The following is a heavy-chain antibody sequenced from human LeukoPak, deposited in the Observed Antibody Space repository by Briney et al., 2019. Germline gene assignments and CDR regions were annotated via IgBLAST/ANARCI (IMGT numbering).Heavy chain of an antibody. CDR3: ARRRYYDGSGYLE. Sequence: SETLSLTCTVSGGSISSSNYYWGWIRQPPGKGLEWIGTIYYSGRTYYSPSLKSRVTMSVDPSNNQFSLNLRSVTAADTAVYYCARRRYYDGSGYLEWGQGTLLSVSS. CDR2: IYYSGRT. V-gene: IGHV4-39*01. J-gene: IGHJ1*01. CDR1: GGSISSSNYY. D-gene: IGHD3-22*01.